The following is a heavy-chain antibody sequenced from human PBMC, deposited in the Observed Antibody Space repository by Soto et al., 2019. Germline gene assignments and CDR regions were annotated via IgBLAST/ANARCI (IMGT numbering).Heavy chain of an antibody. D-gene: IGHD4-4*01. V-gene: IGHV4-34*01. Sequence: SETLSLTCAVYGGSFSGYYWSWIRQPPGKGLVWIGEINHSGSTNYNPSLKSRITISIDTSKNQFSLKLISVTAAEPAVYYCARGNRNSSSYYYYYMDVWGKGTTVTVSS. CDR3: ARGNRNSSSYYYYYMDV. CDR2: INHSGST. CDR1: GGSFSGYY. J-gene: IGHJ6*03.